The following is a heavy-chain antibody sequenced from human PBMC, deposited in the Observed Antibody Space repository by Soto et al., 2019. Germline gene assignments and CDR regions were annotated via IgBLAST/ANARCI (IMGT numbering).Heavy chain of an antibody. V-gene: IGHV3-23*01. J-gene: IGHJ1*01. Sequence: GGSLRLSCAASGFTFSSYAMSWVHQAPGKGLEWVSGISGSGDSTYYADSVKGRFTISRDNSKKTLYLQMNSLRAEDTAVYYCAKGVPGIAVAGTGYFQHWGQGT. D-gene: IGHD6-19*01. CDR1: GFTFSSYA. CDR3: AKGVPGIAVAGTGYFQH. CDR2: ISGSGDST.